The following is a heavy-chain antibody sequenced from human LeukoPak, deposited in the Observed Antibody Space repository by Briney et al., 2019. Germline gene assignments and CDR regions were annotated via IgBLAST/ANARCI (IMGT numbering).Heavy chain of an antibody. D-gene: IGHD3-10*01. CDR1: GFTFSSYS. CDR3: AREVLLWFGELAYNWFDP. CDR2: ISSSSRYI. V-gene: IGHV3-21*01. Sequence: GGSLRLSCAASGFTFSSYSMNWVRQAPGKGLEWVSSISSSSRYIYYADSVKGRFTISRDNAKNSLYLQMNSLRAEDTAVYYCAREVLLWFGELAYNWFDPWGQGTLVTVSS. J-gene: IGHJ5*02.